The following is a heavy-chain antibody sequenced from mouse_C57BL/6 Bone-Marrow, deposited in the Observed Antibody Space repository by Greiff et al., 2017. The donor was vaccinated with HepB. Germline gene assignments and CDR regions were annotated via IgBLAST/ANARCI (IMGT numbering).Heavy chain of an antibody. CDR2: IYPRSGNT. CDR1: GYTFTSYG. Sequence: SGAELARPGASVKLSCKASGYTFTSYGISWVKQRTGQGLEWIGEIYPRSGNTYYNEKFKGKATRTADTSSSTAYMELRSLTSEDSAVYFCARSDYYGSVGFAYWGQGTLVTVSA. J-gene: IGHJ3*01. V-gene: IGHV1-81*01. D-gene: IGHD1-1*01. CDR3: ARSDYYGSVGFAY.